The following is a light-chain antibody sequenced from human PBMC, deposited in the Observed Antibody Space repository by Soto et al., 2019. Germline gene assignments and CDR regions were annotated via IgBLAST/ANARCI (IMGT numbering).Light chain of an antibody. J-gene: IGKJ4*01. CDR3: QQYNNWPTLT. V-gene: IGKV3-15*01. CDR2: GAS. CDR1: QSVSSN. Sequence: EIVMTQSPATLSVSPGERATLSCRASQSVSSNLAWYQQKPGQAPRLIXYGASTRANGIPARFSGSGSGTELTLTISSLQSEDFAVYYCQQYNNWPTLTFGGGTKVDIK.